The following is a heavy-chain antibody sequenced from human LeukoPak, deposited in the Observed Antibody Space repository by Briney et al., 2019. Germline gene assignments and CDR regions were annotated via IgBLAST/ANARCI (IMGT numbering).Heavy chain of an antibody. CDR3: ARVLAVAGKLYYYYGMDV. CDR2: IKQDGSAK. CDR1: GFTFRNYW. Sequence: GGSLRLSCAASGFTFRNYWMSWVRQAPGKGLEWVANIKQDGSAKYYVDSVKGRFTISRDNAKNSLYLQMNSLRAEDTAVYSCARVLAVAGKLYYYYGMDVWGQGTTVTVSS. D-gene: IGHD6-19*01. V-gene: IGHV3-7*01. J-gene: IGHJ6*02.